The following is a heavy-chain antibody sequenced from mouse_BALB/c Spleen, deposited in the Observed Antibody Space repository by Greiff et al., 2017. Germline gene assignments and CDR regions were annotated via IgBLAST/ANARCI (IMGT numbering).Heavy chain of an antibody. CDR2: ISDGGSYT. V-gene: IGHV5-4*02. Sequence: EVQGVESGGGLVKPGGSLKLSCAASGFTFSDYYMYWVRQTPEKRLEWVATISDGGSYTYYPDSVKGRFTISRDNAKNNLYLQMSSLKSEDTAMYYCARNGDGSWFAYWGQGTLVTVSA. CDR3: ARNGDGSWFAY. J-gene: IGHJ3*01. CDR1: GFTFSDYY. D-gene: IGHD3-3*01.